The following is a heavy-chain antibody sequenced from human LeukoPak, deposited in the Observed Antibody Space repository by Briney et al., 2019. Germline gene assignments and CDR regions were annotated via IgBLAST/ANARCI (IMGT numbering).Heavy chain of an antibody. D-gene: IGHD2/OR15-2a*01. V-gene: IGHV3-13*01. CDR3: ARGGSLYDASYYYFLDV. Sequence: GGSLRLSCAASGCTFRNYDMHWVRQASGKGLEWVSAIDTAGDRSYPVSVKGRFTISRENDKNSLFLQMNNLSAGDAAVYYCARGGSLYDASYYYFLDVWGKGTRVTVSS. CDR1: GCTFRNYD. J-gene: IGHJ6*03. CDR2: IDTAGDR.